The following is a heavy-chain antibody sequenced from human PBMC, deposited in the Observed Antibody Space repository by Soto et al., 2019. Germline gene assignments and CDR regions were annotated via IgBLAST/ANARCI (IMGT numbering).Heavy chain of an antibody. CDR2: IYHSGSA. J-gene: IGHJ3*01. CDR1: GGSVRRSNC. Sequence: QVQLQESGPGLVKPSGTLSLTCAVSGGSVRRSNCWSWVRQSPGKGLEWMGEIYHSGSAHYNPSLNGRATISLDKSKDQFSLRLTSVTAADTAVYYCARVPGVVVSADDAFDLWGPGTRVIVSS. D-gene: IGHD2-21*02. CDR3: ARVPGVVVSADDAFDL. V-gene: IGHV4-4*02.